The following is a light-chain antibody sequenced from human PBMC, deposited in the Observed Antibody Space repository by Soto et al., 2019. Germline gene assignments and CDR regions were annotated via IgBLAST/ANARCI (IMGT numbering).Light chain of an antibody. V-gene: IGKV3-11*01. Sequence: EIVLTQSPATLSLSPGERATLSCRASPSVSNYLAWFQQTPGQAPRLLIYDASNRATGIPARFSGSGSGTDFTLTISSLEPEEVAVYYCQQRSSWPLLTFGGGTKVEI. J-gene: IGKJ4*01. CDR1: PSVSNY. CDR2: DAS. CDR3: QQRSSWPLLT.